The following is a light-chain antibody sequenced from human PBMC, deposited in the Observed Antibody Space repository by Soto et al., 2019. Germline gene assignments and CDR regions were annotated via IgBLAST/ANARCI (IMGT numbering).Light chain of an antibody. J-gene: IGKJ5*01. V-gene: IGKV3-20*01. CDR3: QQYGSSPIT. CDR1: QSVSSSY. CDR2: GAS. Sequence: IVWTQSPGTLSLSPGERATLSCRASQSVSSSYLAWYQQKPGQAPRLLIYGASSRTAGIPARFSGRGSGTEFTLTISRLEPEDFAVYYCQQYGSSPITFGQGTRLEIK.